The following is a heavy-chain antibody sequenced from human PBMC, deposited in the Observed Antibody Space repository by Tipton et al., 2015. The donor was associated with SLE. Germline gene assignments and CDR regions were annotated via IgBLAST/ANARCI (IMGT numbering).Heavy chain of an antibody. CDR3: AKDITSGSYYGHDYFDY. Sequence: SLRLSCAASGFTFSSYWMSWVRQAPGKGLEWVAVISYDGSNKYYADSVKGRFTISRDNSKNTLYLQMNSLRAEDTAVYYCAKDITSGSYYGHDYFDYWGQGTLVTVSS. CDR2: ISYDGSNK. CDR1: GFTFSSYW. V-gene: IGHV3-30*18. J-gene: IGHJ4*02. D-gene: IGHD1-26*01.